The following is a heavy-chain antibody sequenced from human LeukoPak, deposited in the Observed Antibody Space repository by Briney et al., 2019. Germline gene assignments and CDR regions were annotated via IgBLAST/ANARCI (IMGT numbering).Heavy chain of an antibody. CDR2: ISSSSSYM. CDR3: ARDINRWEIPRGGSFDS. V-gene: IGHV3-21*01. Sequence: PGGSLRLSCAASGFIFSTYSMNWVRQAPGKGLEWVSSISSSSSYMHYADSLKGRFTISRDNAKNSLFLQMNSLRAEDTAVYYCARDINRWEIPRGGSFDSWGRGALVTVSS. J-gene: IGHJ4*02. D-gene: IGHD4-23*01. CDR1: GFIFSTYS.